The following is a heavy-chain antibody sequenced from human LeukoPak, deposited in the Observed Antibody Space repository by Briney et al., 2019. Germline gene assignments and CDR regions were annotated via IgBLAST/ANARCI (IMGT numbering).Heavy chain of an antibody. CDR3: ARHREGIAAANNRFDP. J-gene: IGHJ5*01. CDR2: IYTGDSDT. D-gene: IGHD6-13*01. Sequence: GEALQIPCYGSGYSFTSYCIGWVRQMPGKGLEWMGIIYTGDSDTRDSPSLQGQVTISADQSISTAYLQWSSLKASDPAMYYCARHREGIAAANNRFDPWGQGTLVTVSS. CDR1: GYSFTSYC. V-gene: IGHV5-51*01.